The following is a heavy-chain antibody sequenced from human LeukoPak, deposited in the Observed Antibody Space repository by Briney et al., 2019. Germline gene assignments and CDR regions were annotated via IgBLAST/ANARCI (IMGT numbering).Heavy chain of an antibody. CDR1: GFTFSSYG. CDR3: AKDGVVVPAATKGICYFDY. D-gene: IGHD2-2*01. V-gene: IGHV3-30*02. J-gene: IGHJ4*02. CDR2: IRYDGSNK. Sequence: PGGSLRLSCAASGFTFSSYGMHWVRQAPGKGLEWVAFIRYDGSNKYYADSVKGRFTISRDNSKNTLYLQMNSLRAEDTAVYYCAKDGVVVPAATKGICYFDYWGQGTLVTVSS.